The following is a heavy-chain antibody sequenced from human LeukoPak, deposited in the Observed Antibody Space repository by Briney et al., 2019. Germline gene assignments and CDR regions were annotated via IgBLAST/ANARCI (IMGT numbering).Heavy chain of an antibody. J-gene: IGHJ4*02. V-gene: IGHV1-18*01. D-gene: IGHD2-8*01. Sequence: ASVKVSCKVSGYTLTELSMHWVRQAPGQGLKWMGWISVYNHNTNYAQKFQGRVTVTTDTSTRTAYMELRSLRSDDTAVYYCARTNLDCKNGVCYDYWGQGTLVTVSS. CDR2: ISVYNHNT. CDR1: GYTLTELS. CDR3: ARTNLDCKNGVCYDY.